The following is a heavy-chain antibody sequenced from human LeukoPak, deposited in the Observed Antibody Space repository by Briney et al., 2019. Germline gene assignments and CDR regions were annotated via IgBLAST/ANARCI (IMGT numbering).Heavy chain of an antibody. J-gene: IGHJ5*02. V-gene: IGHV1-69*06. Sequence: GASVKVSCKASGGTFSSYAISWVRQAPGQGLEWMGGIIPIFGTANYAQKFQGRVTITADKSTSTAYMELSSLRSEDTAVYYCAGSYSSSSCWFDPWGQGTLVTVSS. CDR1: GGTFSSYA. CDR2: IIPIFGTA. D-gene: IGHD6-6*01. CDR3: AGSYSSSSCWFDP.